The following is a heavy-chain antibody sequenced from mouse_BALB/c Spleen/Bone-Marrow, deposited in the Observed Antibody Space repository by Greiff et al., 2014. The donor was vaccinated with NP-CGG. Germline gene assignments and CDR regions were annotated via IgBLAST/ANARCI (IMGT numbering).Heavy chain of an antibody. CDR1: SISITTGNYR. J-gene: IGHJ2*01. CDR2: IYYSGTI. D-gene: IGHD1-1*01. V-gene: IGHV3-5*02. CDR3: ARYLGAYFDY. Sequence: EVQVVESGPGLVKPSRTVSLTCTVTSISITTGNYRWSWIRQFPGNKLEWIGYIYYSGTITYNPSLTSRTTITRDTSKNQFFLEMNSLTAEDTATYYCARYLGAYFDYWGQGTTLTVSS.